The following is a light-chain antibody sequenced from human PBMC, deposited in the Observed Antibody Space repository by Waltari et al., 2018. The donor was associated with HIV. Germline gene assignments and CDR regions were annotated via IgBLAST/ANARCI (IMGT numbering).Light chain of an antibody. CDR3: SSYTSSSTYVV. CDR1: SSDVGSYNR. V-gene: IGLV2-18*02. Sequence: QSALTQPPSVSGSPGQSVTISCTGTSSDVGSYNRVPWYQQPPGTAPTLVIYEVSNRPSGVPYRCSGSKSGNTASLTISGLQAEDEADYYCSSYTSSSTYVVFGGGTKLTVL. J-gene: IGLJ2*01. CDR2: EVS.